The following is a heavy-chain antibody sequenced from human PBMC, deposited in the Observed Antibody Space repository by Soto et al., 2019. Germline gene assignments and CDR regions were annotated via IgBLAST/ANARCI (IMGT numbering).Heavy chain of an antibody. J-gene: IGHJ6*03. CDR2: IYYSGST. CDR1: GGSISSYY. D-gene: IGHD6-13*01. Sequence: QVQVQESGPGLVKPSETLSLTCTVSGGSISSYYWSWIRQPPGKGLEWIGYIYYSGSTNYNPTLKSRVTISVDTSKNQFSLKLSSVTAADTAVYYCARLAAAGGGFYYFYYYMDVWCKGTTVTVSS. CDR3: ARLAAAGGGFYYFYYYMDV. V-gene: IGHV4-59*01.